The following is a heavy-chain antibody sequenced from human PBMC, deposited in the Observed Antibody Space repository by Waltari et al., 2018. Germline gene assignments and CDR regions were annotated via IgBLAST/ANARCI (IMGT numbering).Heavy chain of an antibody. CDR1: GYTFTGYY. CDR3: ARKNLLGGRSAFDI. J-gene: IGHJ3*02. Sequence: QVQLVQSGAEVKKPGASVKVSCTASGYTFTGYYMHWVRQAPGQGLEWMGRINPNSGGTNYAQKFQGRVTMTRDTSISTAYMELSRLRSDDTAVYYCARKNLLGGRSAFDIWGQGTMVTVSS. CDR2: INPNSGGT. V-gene: IGHV1-2*06.